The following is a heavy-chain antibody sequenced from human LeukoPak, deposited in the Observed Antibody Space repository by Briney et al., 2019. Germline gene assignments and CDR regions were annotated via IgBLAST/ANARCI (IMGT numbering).Heavy chain of an antibody. CDR3: ATVTKGYSGTYSYYYFYMDV. D-gene: IGHD1-26*01. CDR2: ISGSSSYI. V-gene: IGHV3-21*01. J-gene: IGHJ6*03. Sequence: GGSLRLSCAASGFTFSSYSMNWVRQAPGKGLEWVSSISGSSSYIYYADSVKGRFTISRDNAKNSLYLQMNSLRAEDTAVYYCATVTKGYSGTYSYYYFYMDVWGKGTTVTVSS. CDR1: GFTFSSYS.